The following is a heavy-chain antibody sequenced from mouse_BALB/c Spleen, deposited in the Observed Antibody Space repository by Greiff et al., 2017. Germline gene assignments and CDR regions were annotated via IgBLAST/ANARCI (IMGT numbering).Heavy chain of an antibody. CDR1: GFTFTDYY. CDR2: IRNKANGYTT. Sequence: EVMLVESGGGLVQPGGSLRLSCATSGFTFTDYYMSWVRQPPGKALEWLGFIRNKANGYTTEYSASVKGRFTISRDNSQSILYLQMNTLRAEDSATYYCARDGKVFAYWGQGTLVTVSA. V-gene: IGHV7-3*02. J-gene: IGHJ3*01. CDR3: ARDGKVFAY.